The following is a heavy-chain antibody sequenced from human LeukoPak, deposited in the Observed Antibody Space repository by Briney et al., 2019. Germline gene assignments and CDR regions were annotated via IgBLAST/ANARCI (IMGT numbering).Heavy chain of an antibody. D-gene: IGHD6-19*01. CDR2: ISGSGGST. Sequence: GGSLRLSCAASGFTFSSYAMSWVRQAPGKGLEWVSAISGSGGSTYYADSVKGRFTISRDNSKNTLYLQMNSLRAEDTAVYYCAKAHNLQFSSVWLAHPWGQGTLVTVSS. CDR3: AKAHNLQFSSVWLAHP. J-gene: IGHJ5*02. CDR1: GFTFSSYA. V-gene: IGHV3-23*01.